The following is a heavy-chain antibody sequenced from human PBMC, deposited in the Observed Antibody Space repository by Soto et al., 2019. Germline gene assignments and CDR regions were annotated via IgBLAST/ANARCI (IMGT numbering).Heavy chain of an antibody. D-gene: IGHD6-13*01. J-gene: IGHJ4*02. V-gene: IGHV4-34*01. Sequence: SETLSLTCAVYGGSFSGYYWSWIRQPPGKGLEWIGEINHSGSTNYNPSLKSRVTISVETSKNQFSRKLIYLTAADTAVYYCARGSYRSSWYDYWGQGTLVTVSS. CDR2: INHSGST. CDR3: ARGSYRSSWYDY. CDR1: GGSFSGYY.